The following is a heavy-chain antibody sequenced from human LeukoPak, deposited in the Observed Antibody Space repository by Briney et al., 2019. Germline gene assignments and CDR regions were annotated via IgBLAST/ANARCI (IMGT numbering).Heavy chain of an antibody. CDR1: GGSISSYY. CDR3: ARGGRIAALDY. V-gene: IGHV4-59*01. D-gene: IGHD6-25*01. J-gene: IGHJ4*02. CDR2: IYYSGST. Sequence: SGTLSLTCTVSGGSISSYYWSWIRQPPGKGLEWIGYIYYSGSTNYNPSLKSRVTISVDTSKNQFSLELSSVTAADTAVYYCARGGRIAALDYWGQGTLVTVSS.